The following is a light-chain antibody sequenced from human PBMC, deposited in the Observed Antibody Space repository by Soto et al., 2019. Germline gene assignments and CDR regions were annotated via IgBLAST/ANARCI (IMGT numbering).Light chain of an antibody. CDR1: QSVTSN. CDR3: QQYNNWPIT. V-gene: IGKV3-15*01. Sequence: EIVMTQSPATLSVSPGERATLSCRASQSVTSNLAWYQKKPGQAPRLIIYGASTRATGIPARFSGSGSGTEFTLTISSLPSEDFAVYYCQQYNNWPITFGQGTRLDIK. J-gene: IGKJ5*01. CDR2: GAS.